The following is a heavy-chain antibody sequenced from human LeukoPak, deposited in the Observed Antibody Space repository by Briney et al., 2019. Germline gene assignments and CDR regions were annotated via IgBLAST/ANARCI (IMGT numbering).Heavy chain of an antibody. CDR2: IGVSGST. Sequence: GGSLRLSCAASGFTFRTYAMNWVRQAPGKGLEWVSGIGVSGSTYYADSVKGRFTISRDNSKNTLYLQINSLRVEDTAVYYCATALLRASTYVDVWGKGTTVTVSS. D-gene: IGHD1-1*01. V-gene: IGHV3-23*01. CDR3: ATALLRASTYVDV. CDR1: GFTFRTYA. J-gene: IGHJ6*03.